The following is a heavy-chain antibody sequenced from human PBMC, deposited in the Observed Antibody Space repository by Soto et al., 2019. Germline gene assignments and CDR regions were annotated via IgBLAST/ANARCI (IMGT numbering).Heavy chain of an antibody. CDR2: IIPIFGTA. CDR3: ASGPDYYDSSGYYYNWFDP. D-gene: IGHD3-22*01. Sequence: SVKVSCKASGDTFSSYAFSWVRQAPGQGLEWMGGIIPIFGTANYAQKFQGRVTITADESTSTAYMELSSLRSEDTAVYYCASGPDYYDSSGYYYNWFDPWGQGTLVTVSS. J-gene: IGHJ5*02. V-gene: IGHV1-69*13. CDR1: GDTFSSYA.